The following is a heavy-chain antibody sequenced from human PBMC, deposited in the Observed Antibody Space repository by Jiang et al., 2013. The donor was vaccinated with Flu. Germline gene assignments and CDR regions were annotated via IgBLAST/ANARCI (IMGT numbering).Heavy chain of an antibody. Sequence: QTLSLTCAISGDSVSSNSAAWNWIRQSPSRGLEWLGRTYYRSKWYNDYAVSVKSRITINPDTSKNQFSLQLNSVTPEDTAVYYCASDGATMTPSTDAFDIWGQGTMVTVSS. J-gene: IGHJ3*02. D-gene: IGHD1-26*01. CDR3: ASDGATMTPSTDAFDI. CDR2: TYYRSKWYN. V-gene: IGHV6-1*01. CDR1: GDSVSSNSAA.